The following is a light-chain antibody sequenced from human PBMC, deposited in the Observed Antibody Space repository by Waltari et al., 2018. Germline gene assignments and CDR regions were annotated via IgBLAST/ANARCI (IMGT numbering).Light chain of an antibody. Sequence: EIVLTQSPATLSLSPGERATLSCRASQTVITYLAWYQQKPGQAPRLLISDASNRVPGIPARFSGSGSGTDFTLTISSLEPEDFAVYYCQQRYYWPPWTFGQGTKVEPK. CDR3: QQRYYWPPWT. J-gene: IGKJ1*01. V-gene: IGKV3-11*01. CDR1: QTVITY. CDR2: DAS.